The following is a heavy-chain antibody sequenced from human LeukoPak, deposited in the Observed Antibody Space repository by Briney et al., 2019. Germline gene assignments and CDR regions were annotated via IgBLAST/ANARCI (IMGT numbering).Heavy chain of an antibody. D-gene: IGHD3-3*01. V-gene: IGHV3-21*01. CDR3: ARAIFGVAQPPYYFYHYMDV. CDR2: IGGSSTTI. Sequence: GGSLRLSCAASGFTFNGYYMSWVRQAPGKGLEWVSSIGGSSTTIFYADSVKGRSTVSRDNAKKSVFLQMNSLRAEDTAVYCCARAIFGVAQPPYYFYHYMDVWGKGTTVTVSS. CDR1: GFTFNGYY. J-gene: IGHJ6*03.